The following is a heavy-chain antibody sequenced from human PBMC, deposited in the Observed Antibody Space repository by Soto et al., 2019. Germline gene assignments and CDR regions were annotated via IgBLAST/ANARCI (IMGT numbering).Heavy chain of an antibody. Sequence: SETLSLTCTVSGGSISTYYWSWIRQPAGKGLEWIGRIYTSGSTNYNPSLKSRVTMSVDTSKNQFSLKLSSVTAADTAVYYCARDSTYSTNWYAGFDYWGQGTLVTVSS. CDR1: GGSISTYY. CDR3: ARDSTYSTNWYAGFDY. V-gene: IGHV4-4*07. D-gene: IGHD6-13*01. J-gene: IGHJ4*02. CDR2: IYTSGST.